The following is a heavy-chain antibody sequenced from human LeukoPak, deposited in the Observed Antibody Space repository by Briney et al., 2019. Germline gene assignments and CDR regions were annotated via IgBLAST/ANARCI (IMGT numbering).Heavy chain of an antibody. CDR3: ARSPTVLLWPGWFDF. CDR1: GFTFSSYW. J-gene: IGHJ4*02. CDR2: IKQDGSVK. V-gene: IGHV3-7*01. D-gene: IGHD3-10*01. Sequence: GGSLRLSRAASGFTFSSYWMSWVRQAPGKGLEWVANIKQDGSVKYYVDSVKGRFTISRDNAKNSLYLQMNSLSAEDTAVYYCARSPTVLLWPGWFDFWGQGTLVTVSS.